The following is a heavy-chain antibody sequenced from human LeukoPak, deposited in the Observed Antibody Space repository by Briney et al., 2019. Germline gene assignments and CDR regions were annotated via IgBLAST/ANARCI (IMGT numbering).Heavy chain of an antibody. CDR3: AKDGIYYGSVGENYFDY. J-gene: IGHJ4*02. Sequence: GRSLRLSCAASGFTFSSYAMSWVRQAPGKGLEWVSAISGSGGSTYYADSVKGRFTISRDNSKDTLYLQMNSLRAEDTAVYYCAKDGIYYGSVGENYFDYWGQGTLVTVSS. V-gene: IGHV3-23*01. D-gene: IGHD3-10*01. CDR1: GFTFSSYA. CDR2: ISGSGGST.